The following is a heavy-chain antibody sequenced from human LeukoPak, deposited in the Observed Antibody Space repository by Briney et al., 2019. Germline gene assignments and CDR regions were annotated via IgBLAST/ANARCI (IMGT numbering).Heavy chain of an antibody. CDR2: IRSKANSYAT. D-gene: IGHD4-17*01. Sequence: GGSLLPSCAASGFTFSGSAIHWVRQASGKGLEWVGRIRSKANSYATSSAASVNGRFTNSRDDSKNTAYLQMSSLKTEDTAVYYCTRDYGVLFDYWGEGTLVTVSS. V-gene: IGHV3-73*01. J-gene: IGHJ4*02. CDR3: TRDYGVLFDY. CDR1: GFTFSGSA.